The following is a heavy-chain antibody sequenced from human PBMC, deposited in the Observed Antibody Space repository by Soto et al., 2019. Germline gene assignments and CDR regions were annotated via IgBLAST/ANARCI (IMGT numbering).Heavy chain of an antibody. CDR2: IYTSGGT. V-gene: IGHV4-30-4*01. Sequence: QVQLQESGPGLVRPSQTLSLTCTLSGGSISDNDYYWTWIRQSPGEGLEWLGYIYTSGGTSYNLSIKSRLSISADTSSYRFSLKLTSVTDADTAVYFCARGEVRGAFDIWGPGTKVHVSS. D-gene: IGHD3-10*01. CDR3: ARGEVRGAFDI. J-gene: IGHJ3*02. CDR1: GGSISDNDYY.